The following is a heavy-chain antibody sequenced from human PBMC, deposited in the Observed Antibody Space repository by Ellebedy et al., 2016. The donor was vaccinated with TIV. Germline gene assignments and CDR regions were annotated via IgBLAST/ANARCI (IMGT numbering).Heavy chain of an antibody. J-gene: IGHJ4*02. Sequence: GGSLRLXXAASGFTFTDYWMHWVRQAPGKGLEWVSGINWDSTTMGYAESVNGRFTISRDNTRNSLYLQMNSLRPEDTAFYYCAKDHSSGWWRGFHYWGQGTLVSVTS. CDR3: AKDHSSGWWRGFHY. D-gene: IGHD6-19*01. V-gene: IGHV3-9*01. CDR1: GFTFTDYW. CDR2: INWDSTTM.